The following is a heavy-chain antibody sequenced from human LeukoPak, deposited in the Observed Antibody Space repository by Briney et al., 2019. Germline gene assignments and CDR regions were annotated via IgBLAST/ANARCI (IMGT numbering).Heavy chain of an antibody. CDR2: ITNDGSST. J-gene: IGHJ4*02. V-gene: IGHV3-74*01. CDR3: ARGRYSSRSGGYYFDT. Sequence: PGGSLRLSCAASGLTFSSHWMHWVRQAPGKGLVWVSRITNDGSSTTYADSVKGRFTISRDNAKNSLSLQMNSLRAEDTAVYYCARGRYSSRSGGYYFDTWGQGTLVTVSS. D-gene: IGHD2-2*01. CDR1: GLTFSSHW.